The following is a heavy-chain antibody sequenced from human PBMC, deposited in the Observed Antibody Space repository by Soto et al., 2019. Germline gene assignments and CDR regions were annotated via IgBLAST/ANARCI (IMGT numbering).Heavy chain of an antibody. CDR3: ARDLSGPLDY. Sequence: QVQLVESGGGVVQPGRSLRLSCATSGFTFSNYGMHWVRQAPGKGLEWVAVTRHDGTNKYYADSVKGRFTISRDNSKNTVHLQMSSLRGEDTALYYCARDLSGPLDYWGQGTLVTVSS. V-gene: IGHV3-33*01. J-gene: IGHJ4*02. CDR2: TRHDGTNK. CDR1: GFTFSNYG.